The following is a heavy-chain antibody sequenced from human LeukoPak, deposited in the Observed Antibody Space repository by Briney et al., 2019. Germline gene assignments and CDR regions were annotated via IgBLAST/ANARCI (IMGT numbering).Heavy chain of an antibody. Sequence: PGGSLRLSCAASGFTVSSNYMSWVRQAPGKGLEWVSVIYSGGSTYYADSVKGRFTISRDNSKNTLYLQMNSLRAEDTAVYYCARDGWGYDSSGYREEFDYWGQGTQVTVSS. CDR1: GFTVSSNY. V-gene: IGHV3-53*01. J-gene: IGHJ4*02. CDR3: ARDGWGYDSSGYREEFDY. D-gene: IGHD3-22*01. CDR2: IYSGGST.